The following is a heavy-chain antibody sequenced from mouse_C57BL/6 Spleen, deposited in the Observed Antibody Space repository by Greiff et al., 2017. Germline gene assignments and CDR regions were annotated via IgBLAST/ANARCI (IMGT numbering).Heavy chain of an antibody. CDR1: GYSITSGYY. J-gene: IGHJ2*01. Sequence: EVKVEESGPGLVKPSQSLSLTCSVTGYSITSGYYWNWIRQFPGNKLEWMGYISYDGSNNYNPSLKNRISITRDTSKNQFFLKLNSVTTEDTATYYCARDYYGSSYNYWGQGTTLTVSS. CDR3: ARDYYGSSYNY. CDR2: ISYDGSN. D-gene: IGHD1-1*01. V-gene: IGHV3-6*01.